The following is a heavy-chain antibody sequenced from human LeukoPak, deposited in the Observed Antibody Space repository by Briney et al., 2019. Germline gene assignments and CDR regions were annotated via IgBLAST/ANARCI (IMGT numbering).Heavy chain of an antibody. Sequence: GGSLRLSCAASGFTFSSYAMSWVRQAPGKGLEWVSAISGSDDRTHYADSVKGRFTISRDTSKNTLYLQMNSLRVEDTAVYYCAKDRVDRSGWYAYWGQGTLVTVSS. D-gene: IGHD6-19*01. J-gene: IGHJ4*02. V-gene: IGHV3-23*01. CDR2: ISGSDDRT. CDR1: GFTFSSYA. CDR3: AKDRVDRSGWYAY.